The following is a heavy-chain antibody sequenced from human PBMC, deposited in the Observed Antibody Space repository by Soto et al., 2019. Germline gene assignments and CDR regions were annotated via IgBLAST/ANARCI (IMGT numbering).Heavy chain of an antibody. CDR2: ISAYNGNT. CDR1: GYTFTSYG. CDR3: ARKFQDSAAYYGMDV. V-gene: IGHV1-18*01. J-gene: IGHJ6*02. Sequence: ASVKVSCKASGYTFTSYGISWVRQAPGQGLEWMGWISAYNGNTNYAQKLQGRVTMTTDTSTSTAYMELRSLRSDDTVVYYCARKFQDSAAYYGMDVWGQGTTVTVSS. D-gene: IGHD2-15*01.